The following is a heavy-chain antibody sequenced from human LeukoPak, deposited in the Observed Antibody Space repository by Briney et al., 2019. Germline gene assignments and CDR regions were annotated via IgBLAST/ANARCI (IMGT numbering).Heavy chain of an antibody. CDR3: AKLLYYGSGSYFDY. V-gene: IGHV3-23*01. CDR2: ISGSGGST. CDR1: GFTFSSYA. J-gene: IGHJ4*02. Sequence: GGSLRLSCAASGFTFSSYAMSWVRQAPGKGLEWVSAISGSGGSTYYADSVKGRFTISRDNSKNTLYLQMNSLRAEDTAVYYCAKLLYYGSGSYFDYWGREPWSPSPQ. D-gene: IGHD3-10*01.